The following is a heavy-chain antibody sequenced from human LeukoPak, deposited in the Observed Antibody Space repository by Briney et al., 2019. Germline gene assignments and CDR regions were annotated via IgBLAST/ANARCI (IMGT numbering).Heavy chain of an antibody. D-gene: IGHD6-19*01. J-gene: IGHJ5*02. CDR3: ARLSDMAGGFDP. V-gene: IGHV4-39*07. Sequence: SETLSLTCAVSDVSINSNAYYWGWIRQPPGKGLKWIASFYYTATTYYNPSLRRRVNISVDTSKNQFSLKLSSVTAADTAVYYCARLSDMAGGFDPWGQGTLVTVSS. CDR1: DVSINSNAYY. CDR2: FYYTATT.